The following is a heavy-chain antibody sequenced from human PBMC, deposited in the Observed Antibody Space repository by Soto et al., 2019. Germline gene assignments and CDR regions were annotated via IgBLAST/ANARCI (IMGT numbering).Heavy chain of an antibody. CDR2: IWYDGSNK. CDR1: GFTFSSYG. D-gene: IGHD3-22*01. CDR3: ARDEDSSGYYFFDY. V-gene: IGHV3-33*01. J-gene: IGHJ4*02. Sequence: QVQLVESGGGVVQPGRSLRLSCAASGFTFSSYGMHWVRQAPGKGLEWVAVIWYDGSNKYYADSVKGRFTISRDNSKNALYLQMNSLRAEDTAVYHCARDEDSSGYYFFDYWGQGTLVTVSS.